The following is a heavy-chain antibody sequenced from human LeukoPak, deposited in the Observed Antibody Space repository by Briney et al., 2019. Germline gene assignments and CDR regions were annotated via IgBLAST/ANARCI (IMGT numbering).Heavy chain of an antibody. Sequence: PGGTLRLSCAASGFTFRSYGMSWVRQAPGKGLEWVSVISGGADSTYYADSVQGRFTISRDNSKNTVYLQMNRLRVEDTAVYYCAKSFQLLGLNDYWGQGTVVSVSS. J-gene: IGHJ4*02. CDR2: ISGGADST. D-gene: IGHD1-26*01. CDR3: AKSFQLLGLNDY. CDR1: GFTFRSYG. V-gene: IGHV3-23*01.